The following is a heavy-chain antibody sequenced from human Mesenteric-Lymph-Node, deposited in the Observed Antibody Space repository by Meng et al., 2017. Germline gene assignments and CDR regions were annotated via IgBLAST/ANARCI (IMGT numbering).Heavy chain of an antibody. CDR3: TNDRLNH. D-gene: IGHD1-1*01. V-gene: IGHV3-74*03. CDR1: GYSFTDHW. CDR2: IDPDGRDP. Sequence: GQLVESGGGLAPPGGSLRLSFTASGYSFTDHWMHWVRQGPGKGPVWVSRIDPDGRDPTYADSVKGRFSISRDNAKNTVYLQMNSLRAEDSALYYCTNDRLNHWGQGALVTVSS. J-gene: IGHJ1*01.